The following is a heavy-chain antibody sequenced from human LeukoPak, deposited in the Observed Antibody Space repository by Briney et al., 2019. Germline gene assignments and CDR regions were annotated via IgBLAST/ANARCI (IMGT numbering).Heavy chain of an antibody. J-gene: IGHJ4*02. D-gene: IGHD3-10*01. Sequence: SETLPLPCTVSGGSISSYYWSWIRQPAGKGLEWIGRIYTSGSTNYNPSLKSRVTMSVDTSKNQFSLKLSSVTAADTAVYYCAGLYYYGSGSRFDYWGQGTLVTVSS. CDR2: IYTSGST. CDR1: GGSISSYY. CDR3: AGLYYYGSGSRFDY. V-gene: IGHV4-4*07.